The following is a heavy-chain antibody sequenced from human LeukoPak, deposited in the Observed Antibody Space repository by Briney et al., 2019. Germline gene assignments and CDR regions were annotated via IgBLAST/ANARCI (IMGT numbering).Heavy chain of an antibody. Sequence: SETLSLTCAVYGGSFSGYYWSWIRQPPGKGLEWIGEINHSGSTNYNPSLKSRVTISVDTSKNQFSLKLSSVTAADTAVYYCARGHVGYDSSGYYHYWGQGTLVTVSS. V-gene: IGHV4-34*01. J-gene: IGHJ4*02. D-gene: IGHD3-22*01. CDR3: ARGHVGYDSSGYYHY. CDR1: GGSFSGYY. CDR2: INHSGST.